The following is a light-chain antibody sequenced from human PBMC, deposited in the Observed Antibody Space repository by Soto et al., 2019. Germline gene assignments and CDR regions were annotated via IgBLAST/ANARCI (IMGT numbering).Light chain of an antibody. CDR3: CSYTSISTSAV. J-gene: IGLJ2*01. CDR2: EVS. Sequence: QSALTQPASVSGSPGQSITISCTGTSSDIGDYTHVSWYQQHPGKAPKLIIYEVSERPSGVSNRFSGSKSGNTASLTIAGLQTEDEADYYCCSYTSISTSAVFGGGTKLTVL. CDR1: SSDIGDYTH. V-gene: IGLV2-14*01.